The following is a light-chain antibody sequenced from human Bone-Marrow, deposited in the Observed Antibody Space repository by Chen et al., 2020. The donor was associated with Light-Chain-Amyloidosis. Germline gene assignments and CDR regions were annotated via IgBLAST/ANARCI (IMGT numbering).Light chain of an antibody. CDR1: SSDVGGHNY. Sequence: QSALAQPASVSGSPGQSIIVSCTGTSSDVGGHNYVSWYQQYPGKAPKFLIYDVSNRPSGVSYRWSGSRAGNTAARTISGLQAEDEADYYCSSYTSRNTWVFGTGTTVTVL. J-gene: IGLJ1*01. CDR3: SSYTSRNTWV. CDR2: DVS. V-gene: IGLV2-14*01.